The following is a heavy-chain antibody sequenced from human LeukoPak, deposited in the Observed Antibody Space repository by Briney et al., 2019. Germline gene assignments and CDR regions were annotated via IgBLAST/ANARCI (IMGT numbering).Heavy chain of an antibody. CDR1: GFTFSRYA. D-gene: IGHD6-19*01. CDR2: IDGSGCAI. Sequence: GGSLRLSCGASGFTFSRYAMSWVRQAPGKGLQWVSQIDGSGCAIYYADSVRGRFTISRDNANHTLYLQMNSLRAEDTAVYYCASYSSLDYWGQGTLVTVSS. CDR3: ASYSSLDY. V-gene: IGHV3-23*01. J-gene: IGHJ4*02.